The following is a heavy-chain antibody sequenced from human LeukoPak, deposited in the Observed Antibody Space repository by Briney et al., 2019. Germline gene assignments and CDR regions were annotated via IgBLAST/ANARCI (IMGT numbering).Heavy chain of an antibody. Sequence: ASVKVSCKASGYTFTNYYMHWVRQAPGQGLEWMGWINPNSGGTKYAQKFQGRVIMTSDTSITTFYVELSSLRSDDTAVFYCATSDQPMLYNYFDYWGQGTLVTVSS. V-gene: IGHV1-2*02. CDR3: ATSDQPMLYNYFDY. CDR1: GYTFTNYY. J-gene: IGHJ4*02. CDR2: INPNSGGT. D-gene: IGHD2-8*01.